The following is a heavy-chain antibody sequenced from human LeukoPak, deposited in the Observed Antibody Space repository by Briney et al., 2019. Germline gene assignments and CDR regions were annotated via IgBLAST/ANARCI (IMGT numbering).Heavy chain of an antibody. V-gene: IGHV1-46*01. J-gene: IGHJ3*02. CDR3: ARSLSSEGAFDI. CDR1: GYTFTSYY. CDR2: INPSGGST. Sequence: ASVKVSCKASGYTFTSYYMHWVRQAPGQGLEWMGIINPSGGSTSYAQKFQGRVTMTRDTSTGTVYMELSSLRSEDTAVYYCARSLSSEGAFDIWGQGTMVTVSS.